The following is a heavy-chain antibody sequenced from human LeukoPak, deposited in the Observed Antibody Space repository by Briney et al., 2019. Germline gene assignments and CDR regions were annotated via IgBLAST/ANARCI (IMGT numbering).Heavy chain of an antibody. CDR2: IYYSGNT. Sequence: SGTLSLTCTVSGDSISSSSSYWGWIRQPPGKGLEWIGSIYYSGNTYYNTSLKSRVTISVDTSKNQFSLKLSSVTATDTAVYYCARNKYYYGLGNYGVPNWFDPWGQGTLVTVSS. V-gene: IGHV4-39*01. CDR1: GDSISSSSSY. D-gene: IGHD3-10*01. J-gene: IGHJ5*02. CDR3: ARNKYYYGLGNYGVPNWFDP.